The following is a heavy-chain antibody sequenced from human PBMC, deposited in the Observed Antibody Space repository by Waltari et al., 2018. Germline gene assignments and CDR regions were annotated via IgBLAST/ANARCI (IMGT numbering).Heavy chain of an antibody. CDR2: IYHTGSP. CDR3: AAEKARYGLDV. CDR1: GYSISSGYY. Sequence: QLQESGPGLVKPSETLSLTCGVSGYSISSGYYWAWVRQSPGKGLEWIGSIYHTGSPSYKPSLRSRVTISVDTSKNLFSLRLSPVTAADTAVYYCAAEKARYGLDVWGQGTTVTVSS. J-gene: IGHJ6*02. V-gene: IGHV4-38-2*01.